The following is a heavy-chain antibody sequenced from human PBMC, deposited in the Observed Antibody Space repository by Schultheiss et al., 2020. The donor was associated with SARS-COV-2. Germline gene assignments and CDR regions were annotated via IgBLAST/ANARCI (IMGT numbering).Heavy chain of an antibody. CDR3: ARHDSSDTYIDY. V-gene: IGHV4-59*08. Sequence: SETLSLTCTVSGGSISSYYWSWIRQPPGKGLEWIGYIYYSGSTNYNPSLKSRVTISVDTSKNQFSLKLSSVTAADTAVYYCARHDSSDTYIDYWGQRTLVTVSS. CDR2: IYYSGST. J-gene: IGHJ4*01. CDR1: GGSISSYY. D-gene: IGHD3-22*01.